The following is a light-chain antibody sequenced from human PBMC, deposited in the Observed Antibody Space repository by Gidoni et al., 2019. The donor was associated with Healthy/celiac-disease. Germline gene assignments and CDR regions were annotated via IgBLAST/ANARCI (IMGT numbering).Light chain of an antibody. CDR2: GAS. Sequence: ELVLTHSPGTLSLSPGESATLSCRSSQSVSSSYLAWYQQKPGQAPRLLIYGASSRATGIPDRLSGSGSGTDFTLNISRMEPEDFAVYYCQQYGSSPLTFGGGTKVEIK. CDR1: QSVSSSY. V-gene: IGKV3-20*01. CDR3: QQYGSSPLT. J-gene: IGKJ4*01.